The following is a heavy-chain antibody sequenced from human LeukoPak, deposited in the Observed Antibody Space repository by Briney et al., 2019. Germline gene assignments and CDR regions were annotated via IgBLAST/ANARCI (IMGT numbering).Heavy chain of an antibody. CDR3: AGSRSSGGFDY. CDR1: AFTVSSSY. CDR2: IYSGGSK. V-gene: IGHV3-66*02. Sequence: GGSLRLSCAASAFTVSSSYMTWVRPAPGPGRVWVSIIYSGGSKLYADSVKGRYTICRDSYKHTLYLQMNTMRREDTAVYYCAGSRSSGGFDYWGQGTLVTVSS. J-gene: IGHJ4*02. D-gene: IGHD6-6*01.